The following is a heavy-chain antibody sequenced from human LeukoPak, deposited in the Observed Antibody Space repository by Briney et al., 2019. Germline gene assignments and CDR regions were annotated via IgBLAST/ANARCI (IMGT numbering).Heavy chain of an antibody. CDR3: ASNSYSAFGFDY. CDR2: IYTRGST. Sequence: SETLSLTCNVSGGSISSGRYYWSWIRQPAGKGLEWIGRIYTRGSTNYNPSLKSRVTISVDTSKNQFSLKLSSVTAADTAVYYCASNSYSAFGFDYWGQGTLVTVSS. V-gene: IGHV4-61*02. CDR1: GGSISSGRYY. D-gene: IGHD2-15*01. J-gene: IGHJ4*02.